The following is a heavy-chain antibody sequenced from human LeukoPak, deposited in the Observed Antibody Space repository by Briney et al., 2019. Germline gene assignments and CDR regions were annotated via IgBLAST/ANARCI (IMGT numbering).Heavy chain of an antibody. CDR2: ISGSGGST. D-gene: IGHD5-18*01. V-gene: IGHV3-23*01. Sequence: GGSLRLSCAASGFTFSSYGMSWVRQIPGKGLEWVSAISGSGGSTCFADSVKGRFTISRDNSKETAYLQMRSLRAEDTAVYYCAKATHGYSYGPLDFWGQGTLVTVSS. CDR3: AKATHGYSYGPLDF. J-gene: IGHJ4*02. CDR1: GFTFSSYG.